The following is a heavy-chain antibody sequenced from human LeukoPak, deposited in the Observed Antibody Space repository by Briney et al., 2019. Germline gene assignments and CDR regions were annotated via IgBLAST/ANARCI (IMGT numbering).Heavy chain of an antibody. CDR1: GGSFSGYY. D-gene: IGHD3-3*01. V-gene: IGHV4-34*01. J-gene: IGHJ3*02. CDR2: INHSGST. CDR3: ARLSEYYDFWSGSGRGDAFDI. Sequence: SETLSLTCAVYGGSFSGYYWSWIRQPPGKGLEWIGEINHSGSTTYNPSLKSRVTISVDTSKNQFSLKLSSVTAADTAVYYCARLSEYYDFWSGSGRGDAFDIWGQGTMVTVSS.